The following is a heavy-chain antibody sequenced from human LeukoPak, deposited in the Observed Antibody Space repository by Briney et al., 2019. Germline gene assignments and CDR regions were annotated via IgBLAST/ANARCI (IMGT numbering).Heavy chain of an antibody. CDR1: GYTFPSYF. V-gene: IGHV1-46*01. J-gene: IGHJ6*02. CDR3: ARDWVGITMVRGVNIPYYYYGMDV. Sequence: ASVKVSCKASGYTFPSYFMHWVRQAPGQGLEWMGIINPSGGSTSYAQKFQGRVTMTRDTSTSTVYMELSSLRSEDTAVYYCARDWVGITMVRGVNIPYYYYGMDVWGQGTTVTVSS. D-gene: IGHD3-10*01. CDR2: INPSGGST.